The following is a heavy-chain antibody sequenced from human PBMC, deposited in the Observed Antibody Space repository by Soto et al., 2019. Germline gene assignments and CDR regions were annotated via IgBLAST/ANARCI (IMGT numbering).Heavy chain of an antibody. D-gene: IGHD6-13*01. CDR1: GFTFSSYG. CDR3: AKDQGSSWTYYYYGMDV. V-gene: IGHV3-30*18. Sequence: PGGSLRLSCAASGFTFSSYGMHWVRQAPGKGLEWVAVISYDGSNKYYADSVKGRFTISRDNSKNTLYLQMNSLRAEDTAVYYCAKDQGSSWTYYYYGMDVWGQGTTVTVSS. J-gene: IGHJ6*02. CDR2: ISYDGSNK.